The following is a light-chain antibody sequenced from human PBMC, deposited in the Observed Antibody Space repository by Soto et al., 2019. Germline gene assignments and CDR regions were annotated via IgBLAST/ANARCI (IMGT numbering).Light chain of an antibody. J-gene: IGKJ1*01. Sequence: EIVLTQSRATLSLSPGERATLSCRASQSVSRYLAWYQHKPGQAPRLLIYDASKRATGIPARFSGSGSGTDFTLTISGLEPEDFAVYYCQQRSNWPPTCTFGQGTRVEIK. V-gene: IGKV3-11*01. CDR3: QQRSNWPPTCT. CDR1: QSVSRY. CDR2: DAS.